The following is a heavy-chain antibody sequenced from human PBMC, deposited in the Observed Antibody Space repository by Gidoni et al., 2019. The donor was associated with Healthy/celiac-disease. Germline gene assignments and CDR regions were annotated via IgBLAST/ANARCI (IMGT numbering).Heavy chain of an antibody. V-gene: IGHV1-69*01. D-gene: IGHD1-26*01. J-gene: IGHJ4*02. CDR3: ARGGGATNPLLDY. CDR1: GGALSSYA. Sequence: QVQLVQAGAEVKKPGSAVKVSCKASGGALSSYAISWGRQAPGQGLEWMGGIIPIFGTANYAPQFQGRVTITADESTSTAYMELSSLRSEDTAVYYCARGGGATNPLLDYWGQGTLVTVSS. CDR2: IIPIFGTA.